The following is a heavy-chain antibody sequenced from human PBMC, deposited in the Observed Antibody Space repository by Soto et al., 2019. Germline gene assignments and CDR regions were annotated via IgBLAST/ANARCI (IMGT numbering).Heavy chain of an antibody. Sequence: GESLKISCKGSGYSFTSYWIGWVRQMPGKGLEWMGIIYPGDSDTRYSPSLQGQVTISADKSISTAYLQWSSLKASDTAMYYCARLSGSSPYYYYYYGMDVWGQGTTVTVSS. CDR2: IYPGDSDT. CDR3: ARLSGSSPYYYYYYGMDV. CDR1: GYSFTSYW. D-gene: IGHD6-6*01. J-gene: IGHJ6*02. V-gene: IGHV5-51*01.